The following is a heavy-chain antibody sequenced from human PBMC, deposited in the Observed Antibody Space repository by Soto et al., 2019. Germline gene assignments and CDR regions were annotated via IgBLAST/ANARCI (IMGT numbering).Heavy chain of an antibody. CDR3: VRSKGGYSYGTPFDY. J-gene: IGHJ4*02. D-gene: IGHD5-18*01. CDR1: GFTFDDYA. V-gene: IGHV3-9*01. Sequence: EVQLEESGGALVQPGRSLRLSCAASGFTFDDYAMYWVRQVLGKGLEWVSSISWNSGNIGYADSVKGRFTTSRDNAENSLYLQMNSVRPEDTALYYCVRSKGGYSYGTPFDYWGQGTLVTVSS. CDR2: ISWNSGNI.